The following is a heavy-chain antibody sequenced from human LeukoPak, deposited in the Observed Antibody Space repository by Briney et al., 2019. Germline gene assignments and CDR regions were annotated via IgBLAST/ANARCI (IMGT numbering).Heavy chain of an antibody. D-gene: IGHD6-6*01. Sequence: PGRSLRLSCAASGFTFSSYGMHWVRQAPGKGLKWVAVISYDGSNKYYADSVKGRFTISRDNSKNTLYLQMNSLRAEDTAVYYCAKGVAIAARRGPPQHWGQGTLVTVSS. V-gene: IGHV3-30*18. J-gene: IGHJ1*01. CDR1: GFTFSSYG. CDR3: AKGVAIAARRGPPQH. CDR2: ISYDGSNK.